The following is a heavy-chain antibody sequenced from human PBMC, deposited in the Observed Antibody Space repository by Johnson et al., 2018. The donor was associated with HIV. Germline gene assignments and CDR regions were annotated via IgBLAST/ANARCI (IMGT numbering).Heavy chain of an antibody. CDR3: ARGGVVTAIPHAFDI. D-gene: IGHD2-21*02. J-gene: IGHJ3*02. CDR1: GFTFSSYA. V-gene: IGHV3-30*04. CDR2: ISYNGSNE. Sequence: QVQLVESGGGVVRPGRSLRLSCAASGFTFSSYAMHWVRQAPGKGLEWVAVISYNGSNEYYADSVKGRFTISRDNSKNTLYLQVNSLRPEDTAIYYCARGGVVTAIPHAFDIWGQGTMVTVSS.